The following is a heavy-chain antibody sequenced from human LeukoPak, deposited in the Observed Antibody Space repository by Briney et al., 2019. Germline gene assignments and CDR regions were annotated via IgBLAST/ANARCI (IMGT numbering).Heavy chain of an antibody. V-gene: IGHV3-74*01. J-gene: IGHJ5*02. Sequence: GGSLRLSCAASGFTSSSHWVHWVRQVPGKGLVWVSRISGDGTARNYADSVKGRFTISRDDAKNTVDLQMNSLRGEDTAVYYCVRGRGSYGWFDPWGQGTLVTVSS. CDR1: GFTSSSHW. D-gene: IGHD3-10*01. CDR2: ISGDGTAR. CDR3: VRGRGSYGWFDP.